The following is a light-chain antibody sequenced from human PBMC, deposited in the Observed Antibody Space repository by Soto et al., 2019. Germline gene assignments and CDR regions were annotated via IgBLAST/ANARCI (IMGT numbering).Light chain of an antibody. CDR1: QGISNY. CDR2: VAS. Sequence: DIQMTQSPSSLSASVGDRVTITCRASQGISNYLAWYQQQPGKVPKRLIYVASTLQSGVPSRFSGSGSGTDFTLTISSLQPEDVATYYSQKYNSAPWTFGQGTKVEIK. CDR3: QKYNSAPWT. J-gene: IGKJ1*01. V-gene: IGKV1-27*01.